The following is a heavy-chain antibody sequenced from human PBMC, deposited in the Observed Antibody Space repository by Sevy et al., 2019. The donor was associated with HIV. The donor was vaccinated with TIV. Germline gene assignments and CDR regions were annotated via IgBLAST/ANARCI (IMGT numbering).Heavy chain of an antibody. D-gene: IGHD2-15*01. CDR2: IIPIFGTA. CDR3: VREGLGYCSGGSCDEIDY. Sequence: ASVKVSCKASGGTFSSYAISWVRQAPGQGLEWMGGIIPIFGTANYAQKFQGRVTITADESTSTTYMELSSLRSEDTAVYYCVREGLGYCSGGSCDEIDYWGQGTLVTVSS. V-gene: IGHV1-69*13. J-gene: IGHJ4*02. CDR1: GGTFSSYA.